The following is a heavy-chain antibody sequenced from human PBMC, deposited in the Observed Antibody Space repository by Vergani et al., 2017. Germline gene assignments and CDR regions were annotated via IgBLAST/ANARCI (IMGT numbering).Heavy chain of an antibody. CDR2: IYPGDSDT. J-gene: IGHJ5*02. D-gene: IGHD2-2*02. Sequence: VQLVQSGAEVKKPGESLKISCKGSGYSFTSYWIGWVRQMPGKGLEWMGIIYPGDSDTRYSPSFRGQVTISADKSISTAYLQWSSLKASDTAMYYCARSHGYCSSTSCYTDNWFDPWGQGTLVTVSS. V-gene: IGHV5-51*03. CDR1: GYSFTSYW. CDR3: ARSHGYCSSTSCYTDNWFDP.